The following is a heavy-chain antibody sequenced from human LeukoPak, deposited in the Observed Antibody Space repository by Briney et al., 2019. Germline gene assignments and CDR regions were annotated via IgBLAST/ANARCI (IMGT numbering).Heavy chain of an antibody. V-gene: IGHV3-48*03. J-gene: IGHJ4*02. CDR3: ARDPARGGY. Sequence: GGSLRLSCVASGFAFSSYEMNWVRQAPGKGLEWVSYISSSGSNIYYADSVKGRFTISRDNAKNSLYLQMNSLRAEDTAVYYCARDPARGGYWGQGTLVTVSS. CDR1: GFAFSSYE. D-gene: IGHD3-16*01. CDR2: ISSSGSNI.